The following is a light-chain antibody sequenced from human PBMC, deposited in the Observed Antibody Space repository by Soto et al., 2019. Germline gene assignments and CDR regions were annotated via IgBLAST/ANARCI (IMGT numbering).Light chain of an antibody. CDR2: TAS. J-gene: IGKJ5*01. CDR1: QSISSF. Sequence: DIQMTQSPSSLSAGVGDRVDITCRASQSISSFLNWYQQKPGKAPKLLIHTASSLESGVPSRFSGSGSGTDFTLTISSLQPEDFATYYCQQSYGLPHTFGQGTRLEIK. V-gene: IGKV1-39*01. CDR3: QQSYGLPHT.